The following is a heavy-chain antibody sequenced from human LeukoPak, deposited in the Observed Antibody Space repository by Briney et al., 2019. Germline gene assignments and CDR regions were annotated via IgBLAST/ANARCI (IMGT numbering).Heavy chain of an antibody. CDR2: IYHSGST. Sequence: SETLSLTCTVSGGSISSGGYYWSWIRQPPGKGLEWIGYIYHSGSTYYDPSLKSRVTISVDTSKNQFSLKLSSVTAADTAVYYCARVKASKYYYDSGGYYLNWFDPWGQGTLVTVSS. CDR1: GGSISSGGYY. D-gene: IGHD3-22*01. CDR3: ARVKASKYYYDSGGYYLNWFDP. J-gene: IGHJ5*02. V-gene: IGHV4-30-2*01.